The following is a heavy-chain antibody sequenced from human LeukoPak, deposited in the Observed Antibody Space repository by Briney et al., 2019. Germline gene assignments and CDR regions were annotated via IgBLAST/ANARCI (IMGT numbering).Heavy chain of an antibody. CDR2: ITSCSSYI. J-gene: IGHJ4*02. V-gene: IGHV3-21*01. CDR1: GFTFSSYN. CDR3: ARGHYDILTDSLNQFDG. D-gene: IGHD3-9*01. Sequence: PGGSLRLSCAAPGFTFSSYNMNWVRQAPGKGLDWISSITSCSSYIYYADSLKGRFTISRDNAKNSLYLQRNSLRAEDTAVYYWARGHYDILTDSLNQFDGWGQGTLVTVSS.